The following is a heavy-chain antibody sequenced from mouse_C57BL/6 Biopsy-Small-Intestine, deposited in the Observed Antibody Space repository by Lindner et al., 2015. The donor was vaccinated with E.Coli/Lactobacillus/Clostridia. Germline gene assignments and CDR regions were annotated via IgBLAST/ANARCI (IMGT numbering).Heavy chain of an antibody. CDR3: ARGGSYDAMDY. D-gene: IGHD1-1*02. CDR2: ISSGSSTI. J-gene: IGHJ4*01. V-gene: IGHV5-17*01. CDR1: GFTFSDYG. Sequence: VQLQESGGGLVKPGGSLKLSCAASGFTFSDYGMHWVRQAPEKGLEWVAYISSGSSTIYYADTVKGRFTISRDNAKNTLFLQMTSLRSEDTAMYYCARGGSYDAMDYWGQGTSVTVSS.